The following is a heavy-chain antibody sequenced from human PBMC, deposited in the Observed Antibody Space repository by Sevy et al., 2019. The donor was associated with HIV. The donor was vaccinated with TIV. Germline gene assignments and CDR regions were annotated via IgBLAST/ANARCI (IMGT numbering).Heavy chain of an antibody. J-gene: IGHJ4*02. V-gene: IGHV3-48*03. D-gene: IGHD4-17*01. CDR2: ISNSGTTI. CDR1: GFTFSSYE. CDR3: VRDLPPSATTVAHFDC. Sequence: GGSLRLSCAASGFTFSSYEMNWVRHAPGKGLEWVSYISNSGTTISYSDSVKGRFTISRDNARNSLYLQMNSLRAEDTAVYYCVRDLPPSATTVAHFDCWGQGTLVTVSS.